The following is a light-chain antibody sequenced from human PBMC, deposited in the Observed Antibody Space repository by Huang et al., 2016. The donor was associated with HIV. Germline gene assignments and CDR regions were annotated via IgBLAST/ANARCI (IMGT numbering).Light chain of an antibody. CDR1: QSVGTQ. J-gene: IGKJ3*01. Sequence: ELIMTQFPATLSLSPGERATLSCRASQSVGTQSAWYQQKPGQAPRLIIFCASNRATGVPGRISGSGSGTEFTLTISSVQSEDFAVYYCQQYNTSPTTFGPGTRVDVK. CDR2: CAS. CDR3: QQYNTSPTT. V-gene: IGKV3-15*01.